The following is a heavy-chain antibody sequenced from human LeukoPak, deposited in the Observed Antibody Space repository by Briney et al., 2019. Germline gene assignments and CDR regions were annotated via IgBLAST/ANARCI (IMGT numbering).Heavy chain of an antibody. D-gene: IGHD3-10*01. Sequence: APVKVSCKASGYTFTSYAMNWVRQAPGQGLEWMGWINTNTGNPTYAQGFTGRFVFSLDTSVSTAYLQISSLKAEDTAVYYCARDSRHVPLWFGEMEDYWGQGTLVTVSS. V-gene: IGHV7-4-1*02. CDR1: GYTFTSYA. CDR2: INTNTGNP. CDR3: ARDSRHVPLWFGEMEDY. J-gene: IGHJ4*02.